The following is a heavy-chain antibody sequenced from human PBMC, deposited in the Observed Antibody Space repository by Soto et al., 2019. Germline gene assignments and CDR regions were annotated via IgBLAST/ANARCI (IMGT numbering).Heavy chain of an antibody. Sequence: QVQLQESGPGLVKPSQTLSLTCTVSGGSISSGGYYWSWIHQHPGKGLEWIGYIYYSGSTYYNPSLKSRVTISVDTSKNQFSLKLSSVTAADTAVYYCARDNPTYYYGSGTGMDVWGQGTTVTVSS. J-gene: IGHJ6*02. CDR3: ARDNPTYYYGSGTGMDV. CDR1: GGSISSGGYY. D-gene: IGHD3-10*01. V-gene: IGHV4-31*03. CDR2: IYYSGST.